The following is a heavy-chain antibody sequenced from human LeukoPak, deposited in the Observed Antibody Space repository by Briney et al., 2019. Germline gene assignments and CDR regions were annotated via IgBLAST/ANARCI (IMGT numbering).Heavy chain of an antibody. D-gene: IGHD1-26*01. CDR2: ISSSSSTI. V-gene: IGHV3-48*01. CDR1: GFTFSSYS. Sequence: PGGSLRLSCAASGFTFSSYSMNWVRQAPGEGLEWVSYISSSSSTIYYADSVKGRFTISRDNAKNSLYLQMNSLRAEDTAVYYCARDARGSYSYWGQGTLVTVSS. J-gene: IGHJ4*02. CDR3: ARDARGSYSY.